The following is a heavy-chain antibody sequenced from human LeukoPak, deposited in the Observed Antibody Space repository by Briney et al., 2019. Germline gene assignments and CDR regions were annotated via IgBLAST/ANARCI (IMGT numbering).Heavy chain of an antibody. V-gene: IGHV3-74*01. D-gene: IGHD3-16*01. CDR1: GFTFSSYW. Sequence: GGSLRLSCAASGFTFSSYWMHWVRQAPGQGLVWVSRIHRDGYSTTYADSVKGRFIISRDNAKNTLYLQMNSLRAEDTDVYYCAREWGAAFVYWRQGTLVTVSS. J-gene: IGHJ4*02. CDR3: AREWGAAFVY. CDR2: IHRDGYST.